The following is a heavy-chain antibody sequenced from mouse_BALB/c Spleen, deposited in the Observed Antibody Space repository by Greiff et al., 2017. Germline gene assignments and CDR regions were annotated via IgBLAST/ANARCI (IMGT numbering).Heavy chain of an antibody. J-gene: IGHJ4*01. CDR3: TVMDY. Sequence: VQLQQSGAELVKPGASVKLSCKASAYTFTSYYMNWVKQRPGQGLEWIGEINPSNGGTNFNEKFKSKATLTVDKSSSTAYMQLSSLTSEDSAVYYCTVMDYWGQGTSVTVSS. CDR2: INPSNGGT. CDR1: AYTFTSYY. V-gene: IGHV1S16*01.